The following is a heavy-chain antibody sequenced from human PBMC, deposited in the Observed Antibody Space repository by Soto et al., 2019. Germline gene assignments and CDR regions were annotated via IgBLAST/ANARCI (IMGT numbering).Heavy chain of an antibody. Sequence: SETLSLTCAVYGGSFSGYYWTWIRQPPGKGLEWIGEINDSGGTDYNPSLKSRVTISLDTSKNQLSLKLSSVTAADTAVYCCARGRQGFGSICYVEWGQGALVTVSS. D-gene: IGHD6-13*01. CDR1: GGSFSGYY. CDR3: ARGRQGFGSICYVE. V-gene: IGHV4-34*01. J-gene: IGHJ4*02. CDR2: INDSGGT.